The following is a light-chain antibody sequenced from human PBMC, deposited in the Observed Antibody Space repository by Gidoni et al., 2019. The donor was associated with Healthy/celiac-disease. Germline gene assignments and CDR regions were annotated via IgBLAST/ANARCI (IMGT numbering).Light chain of an antibody. CDR1: QSLVDSDGNTY. CDR3: LRGTHWPRT. J-gene: IGKJ1*01. Sequence: EVVTTPSPPSLPVTLGPPASIAGRSSQSLVDSDGNTYLNWFQQRHGQSPRRLIYKVSNRGSGVPDRFSGSGSGSDFTLKSSRVEAEDVGVYYCLRGTHWPRTFGQGTKVEIK. CDR2: KVS. V-gene: IGKV2-30*01.